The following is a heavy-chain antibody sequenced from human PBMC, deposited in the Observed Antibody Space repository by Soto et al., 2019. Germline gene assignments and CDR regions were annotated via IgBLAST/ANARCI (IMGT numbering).Heavy chain of an antibody. D-gene: IGHD2-15*01. Sequence: ASVKVSCKASGYTFTGYYMHWVRQAPGQGLEWMGWINPNSGGTNYAQKFQGRVTMTRDTSISTAYMELSRLRSDETAVYYCARVNVVVVAATREYYFDYWGQGTLVTVSS. J-gene: IGHJ4*02. CDR3: ARVNVVVVAATREYYFDY. V-gene: IGHV1-2*02. CDR1: GYTFTGYY. CDR2: INPNSGGT.